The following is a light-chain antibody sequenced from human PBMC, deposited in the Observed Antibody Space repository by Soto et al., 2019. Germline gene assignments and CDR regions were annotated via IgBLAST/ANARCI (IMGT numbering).Light chain of an antibody. J-gene: IGKJ1*01. V-gene: IGKV3-15*01. CDR2: GAS. CDR3: QTGGT. CDR1: QSVSSN. Sequence: EIVMTQSPATLSVSPGERATLSCRASQSVSSNLAWYQQKPGQAPRLLIYGASTRATGIPARFSGSGSGTEFTLTISSLQSEDFAVYYCQTGGTFGQGTKVDIK.